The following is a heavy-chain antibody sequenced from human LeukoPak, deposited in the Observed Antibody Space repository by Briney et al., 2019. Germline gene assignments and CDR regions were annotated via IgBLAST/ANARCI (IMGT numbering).Heavy chain of an antibody. CDR3: ARETTGLARYFDY. J-gene: IGHJ4*02. D-gene: IGHD4-17*01. CDR1: GGSISSGDYY. CDR2: IYYSGST. V-gene: IGHV4-30-4*01. Sequence: PSETLSLTCTVSGGSISSGDYYWSWIRQPPGKGLEWIGYIYYSGSTYYNPSLKSRVTISVDTSKNQFSLNLSSVTAADTAFYYCARETTGLARYFDYWGQGTLVTVSS.